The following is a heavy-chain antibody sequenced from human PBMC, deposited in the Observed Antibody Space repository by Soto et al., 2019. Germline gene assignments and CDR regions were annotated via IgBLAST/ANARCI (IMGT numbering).Heavy chain of an antibody. CDR2: ISYDGSNK. CDR3: ARDCVYCTTGVCYYCFDP. V-gene: IGHV3-30-3*01. CDR1: GFTFSSYA. J-gene: IGHJ5*02. Sequence: GGSLRLSCAASGFTFSSYAMHWVRQAPGKGLEWVAVISYDGSNKYYADSVKGRFTISRDNSKNTLYLQMNSLRAEDTAVYYCARDCVYCTTGVCYYCFDPWGQGTLVTVSS. D-gene: IGHD2-8*01.